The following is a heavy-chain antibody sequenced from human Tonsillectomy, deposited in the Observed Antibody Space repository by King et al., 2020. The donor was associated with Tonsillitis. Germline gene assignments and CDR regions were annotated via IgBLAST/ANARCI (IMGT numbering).Heavy chain of an antibody. V-gene: IGHV3-30*18. CDR1: GFTFSSYG. Sequence: QLVQSGGGVVQPGTSLRLSCAASGFTFSSYGIHWVRQAPGKGLEWVAIISYDGSNKYYADSVKGRFTISRDNSKNTLYLQMNSLRAEDTAVYYCAKERSGAVAGTLDCWGQGTLVTVSS. J-gene: IGHJ4*02. CDR2: ISYDGSNK. CDR3: AKERSGAVAGTLDC. D-gene: IGHD6-19*01.